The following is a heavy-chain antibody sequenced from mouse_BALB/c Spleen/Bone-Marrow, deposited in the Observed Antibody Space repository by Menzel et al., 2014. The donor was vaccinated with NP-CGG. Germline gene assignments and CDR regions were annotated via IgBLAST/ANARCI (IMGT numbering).Heavy chain of an antibody. J-gene: IGHJ1*03. CDR1: GYTFTSYT. CDR2: INPSSGYA. V-gene: IGHV1-4*01. D-gene: IGHD1-1*01. CDR3: TRITTVVRYFDV. Sequence: VQLQESAAELARPGASVKMSRKASGYTFTSYTMHWVKQRPGQGLEWIGYINPSSGYANYNQNFKDKATLTADKSSSTAYMQLSSLTSEDSAVYYCTRITTVVRYFDVWGTGTTVTVSS.